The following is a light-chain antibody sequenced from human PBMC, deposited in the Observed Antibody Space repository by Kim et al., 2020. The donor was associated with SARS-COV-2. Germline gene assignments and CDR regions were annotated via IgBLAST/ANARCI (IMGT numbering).Light chain of an antibody. CDR3: QQYNNWPLT. Sequence: EIVMTQSPATLSVSPGERVTLACRASQGVSSNLAWYQQKPGQAPRLLIYGTSTRAPDIPARFSGSGSGTEFTLTITSLQSADFAVYYCQQYNNWPLTFGGGTKVDIK. CDR1: QGVSSN. V-gene: IGKV3-15*01. CDR2: GTS. J-gene: IGKJ4*01.